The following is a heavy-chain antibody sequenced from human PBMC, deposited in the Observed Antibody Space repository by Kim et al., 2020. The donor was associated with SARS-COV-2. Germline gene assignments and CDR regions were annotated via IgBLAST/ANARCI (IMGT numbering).Heavy chain of an antibody. CDR1: GFSLSTYE. Sequence: GGSLRLSCAASGFSLSTYEMNWVRQAPGKGLEWISYIGSSGGLKHYADSVKGRFTISRDNAKNSLYLQMNSLRVEDTAVYYCVREAPLGTIYGVVIKKTLDYWGQGTLVTVSS. J-gene: IGHJ4*02. CDR3: VREAPLGTIYGVVIKKTLDY. CDR2: IGSSGGLK. D-gene: IGHD3-3*01. V-gene: IGHV3-48*03.